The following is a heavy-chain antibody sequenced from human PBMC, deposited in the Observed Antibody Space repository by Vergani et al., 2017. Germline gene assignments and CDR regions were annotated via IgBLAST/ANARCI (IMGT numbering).Heavy chain of an antibody. J-gene: IGHJ6*02. CDR1: GGSISSGSYY. CDR2: FYTGGGT. CDR3: ARDPLYSTTWPFLLLDMDV. D-gene: IGHD6-13*01. Sequence: QVQLQESGPGLVRPSQTLSLTCTVSGGSISSGSYYWSWFRQPAGKGLEWIGRFYTGGGTSYNPSLKIRVTISVDTSKNQFSLQLVSVTAADTAVYYCARDPLYSTTWPFLLLDMDVWGQGTTVTVSS. V-gene: IGHV4-61*02.